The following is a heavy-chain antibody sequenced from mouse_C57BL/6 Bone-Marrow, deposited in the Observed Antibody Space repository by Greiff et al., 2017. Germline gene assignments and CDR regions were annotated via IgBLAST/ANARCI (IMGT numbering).Heavy chain of an antibody. CDR1: GFNIKDYY. V-gene: IGHV14-1*01. Sequence: VQLQQSGAELVRPGASVKLSCTASGFNIKDYYMHWVKQRPEQGLEWIGRVAPEDGDTEYAPKFQGKATMTADTSSNTAYLQLSSLTSEDTAVYYCTTPRWFGWFAYWGQGTLVTVSA. CDR3: TTPRWFGWFAY. CDR2: VAPEDGDT. D-gene: IGHD2-3*01. J-gene: IGHJ3*01.